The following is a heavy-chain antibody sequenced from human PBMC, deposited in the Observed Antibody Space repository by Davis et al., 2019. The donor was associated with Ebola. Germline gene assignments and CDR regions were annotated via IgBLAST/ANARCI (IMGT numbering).Heavy chain of an antibody. CDR2: ISSDGSNR. CDR1: EFTFRDYS. J-gene: IGHJ5*02. D-gene: IGHD4-17*01. V-gene: IGHV3-30*01. CDR3: ARDADFGEYGWFDP. Sequence: GESLKISCVASEFTFRDYSMNWVRQAPGKGLEWVSIISSDGSNRFYADSVKGRFTISRDNSKNTVYLQMNSLRAEDTAAYYRARDADFGEYGWFDPWGQGTLVIVSS.